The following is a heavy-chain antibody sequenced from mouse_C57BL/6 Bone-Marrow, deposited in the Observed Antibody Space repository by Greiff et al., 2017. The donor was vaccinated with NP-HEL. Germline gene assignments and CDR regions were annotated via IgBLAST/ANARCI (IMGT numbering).Heavy chain of an antibody. CDR1: GYTFTDYY. J-gene: IGHJ4*01. CDR3: ARSLYYDYDYAMDY. V-gene: IGHV1-19*01. Sequence: VQLQQSGPVLVKPGASVKMSCKASGYTFTDYYMNWVKQSHGKSLEWIGVINPYNGGTSYNQKFKGKATLTVDKSSSTAYMELNSLTSEDSAVYYCARSLYYDYDYAMDYWGQGTSVTVSS. D-gene: IGHD2-4*01. CDR2: INPYNGGT.